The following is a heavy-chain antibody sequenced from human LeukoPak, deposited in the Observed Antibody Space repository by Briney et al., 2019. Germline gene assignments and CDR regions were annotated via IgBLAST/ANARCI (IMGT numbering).Heavy chain of an antibody. Sequence: PGGSLRLSCAASGFTFSSYEMNWVRQAPGKGLEWVTNIKQDGSEKYYVDSLKGRFTISRDNAKNSLYLQMNSLRAEDTALYYCAKDEGAVAKGWFDPWGQGTLVTVSS. CDR3: AKDEGAVAKGWFDP. CDR1: GFTFSSYE. D-gene: IGHD6-19*01. J-gene: IGHJ5*02. CDR2: IKQDGSEK. V-gene: IGHV3-7*03.